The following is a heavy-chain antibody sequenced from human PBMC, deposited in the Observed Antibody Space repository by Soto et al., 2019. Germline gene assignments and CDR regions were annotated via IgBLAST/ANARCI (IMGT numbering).Heavy chain of an antibody. CDR1: GYSFTSYW. V-gene: IGHV5-10-1*01. D-gene: IGHD6-6*01. Sequence: GESLKISCKGSGYSFTSYWISWVRQMPGKGLEWMGRIDPSDSYTNYSPSFQGHVTISADKSISTAYLQWSSLKASDTAMYYCARRSSSSRSFDYYYGMDVWGQGTRVTVSS. CDR2: IDPSDSYT. CDR3: ARRSSSSRSFDYYYGMDV. J-gene: IGHJ6*02.